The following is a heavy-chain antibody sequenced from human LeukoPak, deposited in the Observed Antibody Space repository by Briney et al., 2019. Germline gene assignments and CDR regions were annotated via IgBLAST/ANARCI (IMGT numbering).Heavy chain of an antibody. CDR1: GFTFSSYA. CDR3: ARDRDFWSGYYHFDY. CDR2: ISYDGSNK. J-gene: IGHJ4*02. V-gene: IGHV3-30*04. D-gene: IGHD3-3*01. Sequence: GRSLRLSCAASGFTFSSYAMHWVRQAPGKGLEGVAVISYDGSNKYYADSVKGRFTISRDNSKNTLYLQMNSLRAEDTAVYYCARDRDFWSGYYHFDYWGQGTLVTVSS.